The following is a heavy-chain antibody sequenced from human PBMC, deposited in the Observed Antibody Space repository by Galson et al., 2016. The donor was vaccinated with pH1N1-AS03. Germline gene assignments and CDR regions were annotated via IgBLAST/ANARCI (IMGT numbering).Heavy chain of an antibody. V-gene: IGHV1-69*02. CDR2: IIPILGMT. CDR1: GDNFIRYT. J-gene: IGHJ6*02. CDR3: AKVGGEGYNWYFYGMDV. D-gene: IGHD5-24*01. Sequence: SVKVSCKASGDNFIRYTISWVRQAPGQGLEWMGRIIPILGMTNYAQKFQGRVTITADTSTSTAYMELRSLRSDDTAVYYCAKVGGEGYNWYFYGMDVWGQGTAVTVSS.